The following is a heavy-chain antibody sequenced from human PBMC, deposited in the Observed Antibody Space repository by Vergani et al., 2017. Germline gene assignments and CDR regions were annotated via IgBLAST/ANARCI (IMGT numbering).Heavy chain of an antibody. D-gene: IGHD6-19*01. CDR3: ASDTHSGQRADR. Sequence: QVQLQESGPGLVKSSETLSLTCSVSFDSIRNLYCNWIRQPPGKGLEWIGSIHYSENTNYNPSLKTRVTISVDTSKNQFSLTLTYVTAADTAVYYCASDTHSGQRADRWGQGILVTVPS. CDR2: IHYSENT. J-gene: IGHJ5*02. CDR1: FDSIRNLY. V-gene: IGHV4-59*11.